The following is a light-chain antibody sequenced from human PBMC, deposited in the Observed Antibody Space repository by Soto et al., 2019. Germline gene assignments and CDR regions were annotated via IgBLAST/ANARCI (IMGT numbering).Light chain of an antibody. CDR2: AAS. V-gene: IGKV1-8*01. J-gene: IGKJ2*01. Sequence: AIRMTQSASSFSASTGERVNITYRASQGISGYLAWYQQNPGKAPKLLIYAASTLQSGVPSRFSGSGSGTDFTLTISCLQSEDFATYYCQQYHSYPHTFGQGTKLEIK. CDR1: QGISGY. CDR3: QQYHSYPHT.